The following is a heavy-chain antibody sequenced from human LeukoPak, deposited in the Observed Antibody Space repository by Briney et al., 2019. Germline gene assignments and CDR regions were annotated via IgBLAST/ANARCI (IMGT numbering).Heavy chain of an antibody. J-gene: IGHJ4*02. V-gene: IGHV1-69*13. CDR1: GGTFSSYA. CDR3: ARDRSAYCGGDCSVYFNY. Sequence: SVKVSCKASGGTFSSYAISWVRQAPGQGLEWMGGIIPIFGTANYAQKFQGRVTITADESTSTAYMELSSLRSEDTAVYYCARDRSAYCGGDCSVYFNYWGQGTLVTVSS. D-gene: IGHD2-21*02. CDR2: IIPIFGTA.